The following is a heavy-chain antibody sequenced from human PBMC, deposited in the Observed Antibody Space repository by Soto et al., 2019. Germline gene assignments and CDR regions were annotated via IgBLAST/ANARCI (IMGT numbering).Heavy chain of an antibody. Sequence: PWGSLRLSCAASGFTFSNYSMNRVLQAPGKGLEWVSSISSSSSYIYYADSVKGRFTISRDNAKNSLYLQMNSLRAEDTALYYCARGDRLGQNYYFYYMDVWGKGTTVTVSS. D-gene: IGHD3-16*01. CDR3: ARGDRLGQNYYFYYMDV. V-gene: IGHV3-21*01. J-gene: IGHJ6*03. CDR1: GFTFSNYS. CDR2: ISSSSSYI.